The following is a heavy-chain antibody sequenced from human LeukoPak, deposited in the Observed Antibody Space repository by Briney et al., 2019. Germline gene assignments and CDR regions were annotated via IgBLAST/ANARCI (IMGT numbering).Heavy chain of an antibody. CDR2: INPNSGGT. Sequence: ASVKVSCKASGYTFTGYYMHWVRQAPGQGLEWMGWINPNSGGTNYAQKFQGRVTMTRDTSISTAYMELSRLRSDDTAVYYCARHFLSLPEYSSSSWFDPWGQGTLVTVSS. CDR3: ARHFLSLPEYSSSSWFDP. D-gene: IGHD6-6*01. CDR1: GYTFTGYY. J-gene: IGHJ5*02. V-gene: IGHV1-2*02.